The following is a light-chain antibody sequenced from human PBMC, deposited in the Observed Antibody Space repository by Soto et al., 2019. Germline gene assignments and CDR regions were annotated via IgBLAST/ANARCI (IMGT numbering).Light chain of an antibody. CDR2: LNSDGSH. Sequence: QPVLTQSPSASSSLGASVKLTCTLSRGHSNYAIAWHQQQSEKGPRYLMKLNSDGSHSKGDGIPDRFSASSSGAERFLTISSLPYEYEDDYYCHTWGSGIVVFGGGPKVTVL. CDR3: HTWGSGIVV. V-gene: IGLV4-69*01. CDR1: RGHSNYA. J-gene: IGLJ2*01.